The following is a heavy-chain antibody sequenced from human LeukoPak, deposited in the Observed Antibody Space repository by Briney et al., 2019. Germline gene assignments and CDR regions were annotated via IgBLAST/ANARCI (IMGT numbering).Heavy chain of an antibody. CDR1: GFNFNNYW. V-gene: IGHV3-7*03. J-gene: IGHJ4*02. CDR3: ARDPCHGALDY. CDR2: IKDDGSEE. Sequence: GGSLRLSCAASGFNFNNYWMSWLRQAPGKGLEWVANIKDDGSEEYYVDSVRGRFSISKDNAKNSLYLQMNSLRAEDTAVYYCARDPCHGALDYWGQGALVTVSS. D-gene: IGHD2-2*01.